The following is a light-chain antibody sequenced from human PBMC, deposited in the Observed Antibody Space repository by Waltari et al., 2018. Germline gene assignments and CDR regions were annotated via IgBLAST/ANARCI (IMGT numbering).Light chain of an antibody. V-gene: IGKV3-20*01. J-gene: IGKJ1*01. Sequence: IVLTQPPGPLSLSPGERATLPCRASQSVSSSYLAWYQQKPGQAPRLLIYGASSRATGIPDRFSGSGSGTDFTLTISRLEPEDFAVYYCQQYGSSETFGQGTKVEIK. CDR1: QSVSSSY. CDR2: GAS. CDR3: QQYGSSET.